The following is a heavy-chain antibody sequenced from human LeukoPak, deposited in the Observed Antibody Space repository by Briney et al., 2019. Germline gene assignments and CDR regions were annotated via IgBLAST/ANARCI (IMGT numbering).Heavy chain of an antibody. Sequence: PGGSLRLSCAASGFTFSSYAMSWVRQAPGKELEWVSASSGSGGSTYYADSVKGRFTISRDNSKNALYLQMNSLRAEDTAVYYCARERDSSGWYGRFDPWGQGTLVTVSS. D-gene: IGHD6-19*01. V-gene: IGHV3-23*01. CDR2: SSGSGGST. CDR3: ARERDSSGWYGRFDP. CDR1: GFTFSSYA. J-gene: IGHJ5*02.